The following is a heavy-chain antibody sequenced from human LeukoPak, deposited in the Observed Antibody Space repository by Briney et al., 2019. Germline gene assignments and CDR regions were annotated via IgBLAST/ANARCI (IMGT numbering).Heavy chain of an antibody. V-gene: IGHV5-51*01. CDR1: GYSFTTYW. CDR3: ATLNTTGLDAFDI. Sequence: GESLKISCTGSGYSFTTYWIGWVRQMPGKGLEWMGIIYPGDSDTRYSPSFQGQVTISADKSIRTAYLQWSSLKASDTAMYYCATLNTTGLDAFDIWGQGTLVTVSS. D-gene: IGHD1-1*01. CDR2: IYPGDSDT. J-gene: IGHJ3*02.